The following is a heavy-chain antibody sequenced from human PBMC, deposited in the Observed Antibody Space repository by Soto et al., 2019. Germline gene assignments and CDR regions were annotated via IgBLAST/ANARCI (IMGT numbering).Heavy chain of an antibody. J-gene: IGHJ4*02. CDR2: IKKDGSER. CDR1: GLTLSSYW. V-gene: IGHV3-7*03. D-gene: IGHD5-12*01. Sequence: EVDLVESGGDLVQPGGSLGLSCEASGLTLSSYWMNWVRQAPGKGLEWVAIIKKDGSERHYVDSVKGRFTISRDNARNSLYLHMNDPRAEDTAVYYCAAGIGYLFDYWGRGTLVTVSS. CDR3: AAGIGYLFDY.